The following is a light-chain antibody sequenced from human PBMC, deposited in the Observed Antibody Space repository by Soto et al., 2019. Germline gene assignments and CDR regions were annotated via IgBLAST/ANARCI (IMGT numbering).Light chain of an antibody. CDR3: SSHAGINNVV. Sequence: QSALTQPPSASGSPGQSVTISCTGTSSDVGGYNYVSWYQQHPGKAPKLMIYEVTKLPSGVPDRFSGSKSGNTASLTVSGLLAEDEADYYCSSHAGINNVVFGGGTKLTVL. CDR1: SSDVGGYNY. V-gene: IGLV2-8*01. J-gene: IGLJ3*02. CDR2: EVT.